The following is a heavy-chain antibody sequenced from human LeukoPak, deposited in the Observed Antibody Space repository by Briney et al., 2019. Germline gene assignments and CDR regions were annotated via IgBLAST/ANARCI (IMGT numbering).Heavy chain of an antibody. CDR1: GYTFTSYG. Sequence: GASVKVSCKATGYTFTSYGISWVRQAPGQGLEWMGWTSAYNGNTNYAQKLQGRVTMTTDTSTSTAYMELRSLRSDDTAVYYCARRYYDSSGYHFDYWGQGTLVTVSS. V-gene: IGHV1-18*01. J-gene: IGHJ4*02. CDR2: TSAYNGNT. D-gene: IGHD3-22*01. CDR3: ARRYYDSSGYHFDY.